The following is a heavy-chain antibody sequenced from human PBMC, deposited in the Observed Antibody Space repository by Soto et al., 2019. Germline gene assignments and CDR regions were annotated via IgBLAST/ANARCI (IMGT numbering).Heavy chain of an antibody. Sequence: QVQLQESGPGLVKPSETLSLTCTVSGGSISSYYWSWIRQPPGKGLEWIGYIYYSGSTNYNPSLKSRVTISVDTSKNQFSLKLSSVTAADTAVYYCARGYSSGWRTSRYYYGMDVWGQGTTVTVSS. CDR1: GGSISSYY. CDR2: IYYSGST. V-gene: IGHV4-59*01. J-gene: IGHJ6*02. CDR3: ARGYSSGWRTSRYYYGMDV. D-gene: IGHD6-19*01.